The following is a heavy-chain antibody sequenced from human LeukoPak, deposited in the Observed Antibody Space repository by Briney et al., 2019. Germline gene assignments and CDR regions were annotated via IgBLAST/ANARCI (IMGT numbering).Heavy chain of an antibody. Sequence: GGSLRLSCAASGFTFSNYGMHWVRQAPGKGLEWVAVIWYDGSNKYYADSVKGRFTISRDNSKNTLYLQMNSLRAEDTAVYYCARAPPGYRSGYYFDYWGHGLL. V-gene: IGHV3-33*01. CDR2: IWYDGSNK. CDR3: ARAPPGYRSGYYFDY. D-gene: IGHD2-15*01. CDR1: GFTFSNYG. J-gene: IGHJ4*01.